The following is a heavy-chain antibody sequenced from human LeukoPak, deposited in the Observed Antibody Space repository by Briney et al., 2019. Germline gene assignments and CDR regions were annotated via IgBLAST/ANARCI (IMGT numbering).Heavy chain of an antibody. CDR3: AKESTVVTFDY. CDR2: ISYDGSNK. V-gene: IGHV3-30*18. J-gene: IGHJ4*02. CDR1: GFTFSSYG. D-gene: IGHD4-23*01. Sequence: GGSLGLSCAASGFTFSSYGMHWVRQAPGKGLEWVAVISYDGSNKYYADSVKGRFTISRDNSKNTLYLQMNSLRAEDTAVYYCAKESTVVTFDYWGQGTLVTVSS.